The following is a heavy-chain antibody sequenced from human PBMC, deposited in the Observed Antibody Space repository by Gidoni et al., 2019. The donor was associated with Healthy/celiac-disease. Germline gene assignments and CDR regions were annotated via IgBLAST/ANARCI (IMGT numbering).Heavy chain of an antibody. Sequence: EVQRVESGGGLVQPCRSLRLSCSASCLPFADYAMPWVRQAPGKGLEWVSGISWNSGSIGYADSVKGRFTISRDNAKNSLYLQMNSLRAEDTALYYCAKDIGVGDTAMVWGQGTLVTVSS. J-gene: IGHJ4*02. D-gene: IGHD5-18*01. CDR3: AKDIGVGDTAMV. V-gene: IGHV3-9*01. CDR2: ISWNSGSI. CDR1: CLPFADYA.